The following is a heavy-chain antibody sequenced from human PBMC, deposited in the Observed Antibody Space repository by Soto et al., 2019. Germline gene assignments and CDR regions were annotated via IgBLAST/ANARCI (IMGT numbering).Heavy chain of an antibody. J-gene: IGHJ4*02. CDR2: TNTDGSST. CDR3: ARGTRVIPAESDFDY. CDR1: GFTFSTYW. D-gene: IGHD2-2*01. V-gene: IGHV3-74*01. Sequence: EVQLVESGGGLVQPGGSLRLSCAASGFTFSTYWMHWVRQAPGKGLVWVSRTNTDGSSTTCADSVEGRFTISRDNAKNTLYLQMNSLRAEDTAVYYCARGTRVIPAESDFDYWGQGTLVTVSS.